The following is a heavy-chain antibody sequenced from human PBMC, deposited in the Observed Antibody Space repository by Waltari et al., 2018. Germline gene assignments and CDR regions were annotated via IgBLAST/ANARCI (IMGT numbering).Heavy chain of an antibody. V-gene: IGHV3-33*01. CDR2: IWFDGSAK. Sequence: QVQLVESGGGVVKSGRALRLSCVASGFPLDCYVMHWGRQAPGKGLGWVALIWFDGSAKYYADSVKGRFTVSRDNSKNTFYLQLNSLRAEDTAVYYCARDMHSSSSALGWLDPWGQGTLVTVSS. J-gene: IGHJ5*02. CDR1: GFPLDCYV. D-gene: IGHD6-6*01. CDR3: ARDMHSSSSALGWLDP.